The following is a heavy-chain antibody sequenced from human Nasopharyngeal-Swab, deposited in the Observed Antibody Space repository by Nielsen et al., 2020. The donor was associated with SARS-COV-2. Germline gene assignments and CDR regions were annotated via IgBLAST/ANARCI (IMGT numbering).Heavy chain of an antibody. D-gene: IGHD5-24*01. V-gene: IGHV1-2*06. CDR2: INPNSGGT. J-gene: IGHJ4*02. CDR3: AREMATRNFDY. Sequence: WVRQAPGQGLEWMGRINPNSGGTNYAQKFQGRVTMTRDTSISTAYMELSRLRSEDTAVYYCAREMATRNFDYWGQGTLVTVSS.